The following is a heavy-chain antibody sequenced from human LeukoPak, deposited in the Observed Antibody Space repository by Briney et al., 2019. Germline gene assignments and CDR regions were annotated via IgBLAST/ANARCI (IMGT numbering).Heavy chain of an antibody. CDR2: IWYDGSNE. J-gene: IGHJ6*02. V-gene: IGHV3-33*01. D-gene: IGHD2-15*01. Sequence: GGSLRLSCVASGFTFRSHGMHWVRQAPGKGLEWVAVIWYDGSNEYFADSVKGRFTTSRDNSKNILYLQMNSLRAEDTAVYYCARDIASTRMDVWGQGTTVSVSS. CDR3: ARDIASTRMDV. CDR1: GFTFRSHG.